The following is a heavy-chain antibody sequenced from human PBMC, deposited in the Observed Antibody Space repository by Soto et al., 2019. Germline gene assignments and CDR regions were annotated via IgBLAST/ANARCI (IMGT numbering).Heavy chain of an antibody. CDR2: IVVGSGTT. CDR3: ARQVSRYGMDV. V-gene: IGHV1-58*01. J-gene: IGHJ6*02. CDR1: GFTFSNSA. D-gene: IGHD1-20*01. Sequence: SVKVSCKTSGFTFSNSAVQWVRQARGQGLEWIAWIVVGSGTTNYAQNLQGRVTITRDMSTNTVYMDLSSLRSEDTAVYYCARQVSRYGMDVWAKGPRSPSP.